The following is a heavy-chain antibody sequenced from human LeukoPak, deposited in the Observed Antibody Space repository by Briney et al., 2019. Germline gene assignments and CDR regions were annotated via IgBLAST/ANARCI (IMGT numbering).Heavy chain of an antibody. Sequence: SVKVSCKASGGTFSSYAISWVRQAPGQGLEWMGGIIPIFGTANYAQKFQGRVTINTDESTSTAYMEPSSLRSEDTAVYYCARVHRSALTTVITPWYYYMDVWGKGTTVTVSS. J-gene: IGHJ6*03. CDR2: IIPIFGTA. V-gene: IGHV1-69*05. D-gene: IGHD4-17*01. CDR1: GGTFSSYA. CDR3: ARVHRSALTTVITPWYYYMDV.